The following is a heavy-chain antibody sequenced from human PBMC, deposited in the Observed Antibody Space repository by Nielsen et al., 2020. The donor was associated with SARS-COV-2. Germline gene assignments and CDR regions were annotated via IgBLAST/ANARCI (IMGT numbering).Heavy chain of an antibody. J-gene: IGHJ4*02. CDR2: IIPIFGTA. CDR3: AREGIAGGGFDY. V-gene: IGHV1-69*13. CDR1: GGTFSSYA. D-gene: IGHD6-13*01. Sequence: SVKVSCKASGGTFSSYAISWVRQAPGQGLEWMGGIIPIFGTANYAQKFQGRVTITADESTSTAYMELSSLRSEDTAVYYCAREGIAGGGFDYWGQGTLVTVSS.